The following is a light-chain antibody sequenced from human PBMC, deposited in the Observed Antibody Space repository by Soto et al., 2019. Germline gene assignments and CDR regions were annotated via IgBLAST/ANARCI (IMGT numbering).Light chain of an antibody. J-gene: IGLJ2*01. V-gene: IGLV4-69*01. Sequence: QSVLTQSPSASASLGASVKLTCTLSSGHSSYAIAWHQQQPEKGPRYLMKLNSDGSHSKGDGIPDRFSGSSSGAERYLTISSLHSEDEADYYCQTWGTGMGVFGGGTQLTVL. CDR2: LNSDGSH. CDR1: SGHSSYA. CDR3: QTWGTGMGV.